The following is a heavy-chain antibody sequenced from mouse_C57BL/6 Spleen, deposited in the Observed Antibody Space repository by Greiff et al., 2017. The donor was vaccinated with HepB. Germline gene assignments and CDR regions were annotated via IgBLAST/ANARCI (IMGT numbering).Heavy chain of an antibody. Sequence: EVHLVESGPGLVKPSQSLSLTCSVTGYSITSGYYWNWIRQFPGNKLEWMGYISYDGSNNYNPSLKNRISITRDTSKNQFFLKLNSVTTEDTATYYCARGGGSIDYWGQGTTLTVSS. J-gene: IGHJ2*01. D-gene: IGHD1-1*01. CDR1: GYSITSGYY. V-gene: IGHV3-6*01. CDR3: ARGGGSIDY. CDR2: ISYDGSN.